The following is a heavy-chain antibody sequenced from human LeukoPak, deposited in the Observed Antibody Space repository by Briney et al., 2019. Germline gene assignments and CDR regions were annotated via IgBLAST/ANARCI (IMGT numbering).Heavy chain of an antibody. CDR1: GYTLTTFP. V-gene: IGHV1-18*01. J-gene: IGHJ4*02. CDR3: ARDEGPYESGFDY. CDR2: ISAYSGNT. Sequence: ASVKVSCKASGYTLTTFPISWVRQAPGQGLEWMGWISAYSGNTNYAQKLQGRVTMTTDTSTSTAYMELRSLRSDDTAVYYCARDEGPYESGFDYWGQGTLVTVSS. D-gene: IGHD5-12*01.